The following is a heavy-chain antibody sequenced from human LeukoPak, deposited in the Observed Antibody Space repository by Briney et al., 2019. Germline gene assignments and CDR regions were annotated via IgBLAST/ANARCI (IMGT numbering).Heavy chain of an antibody. J-gene: IGHJ6*03. CDR2: IYHSGST. CDR3: ARQLYDFWSGPPGGYMDV. V-gene: IGHV4-30-2*03. D-gene: IGHD3-3*01. CDR1: GGSISSGGCY. Sequence: TSETLSLTCTVSGGSISSGGCYWSWIRQPPGKGLEWIGYIYHSGSTYYNPSLKSRVTISVDTSKNQFSLKLSSVTAADTAVYYCARQLYDFWSGPPGGYMDVWGKGTTVTVSS.